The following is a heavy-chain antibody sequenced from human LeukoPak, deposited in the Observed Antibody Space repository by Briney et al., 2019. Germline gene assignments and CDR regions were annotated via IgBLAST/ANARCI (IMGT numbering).Heavy chain of an antibody. CDR2: IYYSGST. J-gene: IGHJ5*02. CDR3: ARTPTRYSSGWYNWFDP. CDR1: GGSISSYY. Sequence: PSETLSLTCTVSGGSISSYYWSWIRQPPGKGLEWIGYIYYSGSTTYSPFLKSRVTISIDTSKNQFSLKLSSVTAADTAVYYCARTPTRYSSGWYNWFDPWGQGTLVTVSS. V-gene: IGHV4-59*01. D-gene: IGHD6-19*01.